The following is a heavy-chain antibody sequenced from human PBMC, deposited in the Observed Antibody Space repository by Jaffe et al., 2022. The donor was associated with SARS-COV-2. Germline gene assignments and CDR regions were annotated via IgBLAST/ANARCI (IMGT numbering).Heavy chain of an antibody. D-gene: IGHD6-13*01. V-gene: IGHV3-21*01. CDR2: ISSSSSYI. J-gene: IGHJ5*02. CDR1: GFTFSSYS. CDR3: ARDLPFRSSWYPGWFDP. Sequence: EVQLVESGGGLVKPGGSLRLSCAASGFTFSSYSMNWVRQAPGKGLEWVSSISSSSSYIYYADSVKGRFTISRDNAKNSLYLQMNSLRAEDTAVYYCARDLPFRSSWYPGWFDPWGQGTLVTVSS.